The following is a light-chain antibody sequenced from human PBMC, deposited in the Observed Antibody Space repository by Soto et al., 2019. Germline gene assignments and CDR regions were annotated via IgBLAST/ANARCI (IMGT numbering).Light chain of an antibody. V-gene: IGLV1-51*01. CDR1: NSNIGSNY. Sequence: QSVLTQPPSVSAAPGQTVTISCSGSNSNIGSNYVSWYQQLPGTAPKLLIYDNNKRPSGIPDRFSGSKSGTSATLGITGLQTGDEADYYCGSCDSSHSAWVFGGGTKLTVL. CDR2: DNN. J-gene: IGLJ3*02. CDR3: GSCDSSHSAWV.